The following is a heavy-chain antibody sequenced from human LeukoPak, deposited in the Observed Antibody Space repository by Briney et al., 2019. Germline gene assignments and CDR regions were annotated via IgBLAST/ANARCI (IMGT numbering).Heavy chain of an antibody. V-gene: IGHV1-2*02. Sequence: ASVKVSCKASGYTFTGYYMHWVRQAPGQGLEWMGWINPNSGGTNYAQKFQGRVTMTRDTSISTAYMELSRLRSDDTAVYYCARTTYSSSSTVVDVWGKETTVTVSS. CDR3: ARTTYSSSSTVVDV. CDR1: GYTFTGYY. J-gene: IGHJ6*04. D-gene: IGHD6-6*01. CDR2: INPNSGGT.